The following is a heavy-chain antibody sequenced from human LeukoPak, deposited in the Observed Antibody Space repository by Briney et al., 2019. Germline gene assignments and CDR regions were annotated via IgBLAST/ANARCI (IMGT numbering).Heavy chain of an antibody. Sequence: PSETLSLTCTVSGGSISSTSYYWGWIRQPPGKGLEWIGSMHYSGSTYYNPSPKSRVTISVDTSKNKFSLKLRSVTAADTAVYYCARGRIAKIVVVHSFSYGMDVWGQGTTVAVSS. V-gene: IGHV4-39*01. J-gene: IGHJ6*02. D-gene: IGHD3-22*01. CDR1: GGSISSTSYY. CDR2: MHYSGST. CDR3: ARGRIAKIVVVHSFSYGMDV.